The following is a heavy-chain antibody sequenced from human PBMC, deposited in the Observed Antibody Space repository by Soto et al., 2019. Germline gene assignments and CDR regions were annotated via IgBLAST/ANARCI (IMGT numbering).Heavy chain of an antibody. CDR2: IKSKTDGGTT. Sequence: EVQLVESGGGLVKPGGSLRLSCAASGFTFSNAWMSWVRQAPGKGLEWVGRIKSKTDGGTTDYAAPVKGRFTISRDDSKNTLYLQMNSLKTEDTAVYYCTTDRGGGRITMVRGSWGQGTMVTVSS. CDR3: TTDRGGGRITMVRGS. D-gene: IGHD3-10*01. V-gene: IGHV3-15*01. J-gene: IGHJ3*01. CDR1: GFTFSNAW.